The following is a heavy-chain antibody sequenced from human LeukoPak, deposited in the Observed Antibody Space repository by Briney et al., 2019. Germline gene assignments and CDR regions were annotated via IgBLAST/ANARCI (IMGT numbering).Heavy chain of an antibody. J-gene: IGHJ4*02. CDR2: IKNKTNGGTT. V-gene: IGHV3-15*01. CDR1: GFIFSSAW. Sequence: GGSLRLSCEASGFIFSSAWMTWVRQAPGKGLEWVGHIKNKTNGGTTDYAAPVKGGFSISRDDSKKTLYLQMNRLRTEDTAVYYCARGLCTSTSCYQGPFDSWGQGMLVTVSS. CDR3: ARGLCTSTSCYQGPFDS. D-gene: IGHD2-2*01.